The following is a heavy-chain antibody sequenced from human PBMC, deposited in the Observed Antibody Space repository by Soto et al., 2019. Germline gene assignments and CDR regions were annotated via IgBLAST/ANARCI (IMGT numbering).Heavy chain of an antibody. Sequence: GGSLRLSCAASGFTFSSYGMHWVRQAPGKGLEWVAVIWYDGSNKYYADSVKGRFTISRDNSKNTLYLQMNSLRAEDTAVYYCARDGTMTTVTGDAFDIWGQGTMVTVSS. CDR1: GFTFSSYG. D-gene: IGHD4-17*01. J-gene: IGHJ3*02. V-gene: IGHV3-33*01. CDR3: ARDGTMTTVTGDAFDI. CDR2: IWYDGSNK.